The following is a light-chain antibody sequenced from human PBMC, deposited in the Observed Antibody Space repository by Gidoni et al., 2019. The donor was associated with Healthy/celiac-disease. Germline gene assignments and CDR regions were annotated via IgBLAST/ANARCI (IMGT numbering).Light chain of an antibody. CDR3: CSYAGSYWVV. CDR2: DVS. V-gene: IGLV2-11*01. CDR1: SRSVGGYNY. J-gene: IGLJ2*01. Sequence: SALTQPRTVSGSPGQSVTISCTGTSRSVGGYNYVYWYQQLPGKAPKLMISDVSKRPAGVPGRFSGSKSGISASLTISGLQAEDEADYYGCSYAGSYWVVVGGGTKLTVL.